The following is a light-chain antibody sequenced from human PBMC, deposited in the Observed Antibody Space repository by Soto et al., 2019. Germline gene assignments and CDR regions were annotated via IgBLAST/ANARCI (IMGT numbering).Light chain of an antibody. V-gene: IGKV1-5*01. CDR3: QPYHSYPWT. Sequence: DIQMTQSPSTLSASIGDRVTITCRASQTINNWLAWYQQKPGKAPNLLIYHASNLETGVPSRFSGSAFGTEFTLTISSLQPDDFATYYCQPYHSYPWTFGQGTKVDIK. J-gene: IGKJ1*01. CDR2: HAS. CDR1: QTINNW.